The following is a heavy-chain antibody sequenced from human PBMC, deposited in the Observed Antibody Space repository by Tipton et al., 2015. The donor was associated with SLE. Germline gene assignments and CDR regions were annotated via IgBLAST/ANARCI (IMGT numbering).Heavy chain of an antibody. Sequence: TLSLTCTVSGGSISSYYWSWIRQPPGKGLEWIGDIYYSGSTNYNPSHKSRDTISVDTPKNQLSLKLSSVTAADTALYYCAREVRNAFDIWGQGTMVTVSS. CDR1: GGSISSYY. J-gene: IGHJ3*02. CDR3: AREVRNAFDI. V-gene: IGHV4-59*01. CDR2: IYYSGST.